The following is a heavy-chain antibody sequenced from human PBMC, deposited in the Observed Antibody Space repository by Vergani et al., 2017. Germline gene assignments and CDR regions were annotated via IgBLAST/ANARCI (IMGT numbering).Heavy chain of an antibody. CDR2: IRPYTGHT. CDR1: SHTFQTYG. D-gene: IGHD1-1*01. CDR3: ARVAPSNSEVTPTAFDV. V-gene: IGHV1-18*01. J-gene: IGHJ3*01. Sequence: QVQLVQSGAELKKPGASVSVSCKGSSHTFQTYGISWVRQAPGKGLEWMAWIRPYTGHTIYAQKFQDRVTMTADTSTNTAYMELRSLRSDDTAGYFCARVAPSNSEVTPTAFDVWVQGTMVTVSS.